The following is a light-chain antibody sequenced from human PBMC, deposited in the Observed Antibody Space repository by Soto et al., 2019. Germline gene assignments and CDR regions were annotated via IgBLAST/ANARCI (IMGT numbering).Light chain of an antibody. CDR3: QQSYGSSWT. V-gene: IGKV1-39*01. CDR2: AAS. Sequence: DIQMTQSPSSLSASVGDRVTITCRASRSISSYLNWYQQKPGKAPKLLIYAASSLQSGVPSRFGGSGSGTDFTLTISSLQPEFFATFYCQQSYGSSWTFGQGTKVEIK. J-gene: IGKJ1*01. CDR1: RSISSY.